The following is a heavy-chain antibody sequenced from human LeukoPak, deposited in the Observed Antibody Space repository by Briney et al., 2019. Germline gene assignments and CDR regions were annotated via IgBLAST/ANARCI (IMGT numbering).Heavy chain of an antibody. D-gene: IGHD3-9*01. J-gene: IGHJ4*02. CDR1: GGSISSGDYY. Sequence: SQTLSLTCTVSGGSISSGDYYWSWIRQPPGKGLEWIGYIYYSGSTYYNPSLKSRVTISVDTSKNQFSLKLSSVTAADTAVYYCARSQRTYYDILTGYYFDYWGQGTLVTVSS. CDR2: IYYSGST. V-gene: IGHV4-30-4*08. CDR3: ARSQRTYYDILTGYYFDY.